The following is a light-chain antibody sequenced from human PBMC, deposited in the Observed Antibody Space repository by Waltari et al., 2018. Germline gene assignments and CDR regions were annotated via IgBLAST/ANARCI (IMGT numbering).Light chain of an antibody. CDR3: QHRANWPLT. J-gene: IGKJ4*01. CDR2: DVS. Sequence: EIVLTQSPATLSLSPGERATLFCWASQSVSSYLAWYQQKPGQAPRLLIYDVSNRATCIPARFSGSGSGTDFTHTISSLEPEDFAVYYCQHRANWPLTFGGGTKVEIK. V-gene: IGKV3-11*01. CDR1: QSVSSY.